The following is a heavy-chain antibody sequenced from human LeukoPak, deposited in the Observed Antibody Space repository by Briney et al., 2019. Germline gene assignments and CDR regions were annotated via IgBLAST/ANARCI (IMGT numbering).Heavy chain of an antibody. CDR3: AKEGKTRNWNYYQAKAVY. V-gene: IGHV3-48*01. CDR2: ISSLSGTI. J-gene: IGHJ4*02. CDR1: GFTFSSYS. Sequence: GGSLRLSCVASGFTFSSYSMNWVRQAPGEGLEWVSYISSLSGTIYYADSVKGRFTISRDNSKNTLYLQMNSLRAEDTAVYYCAKEGKTRNWNYYQAKAVYWGQGTLVTVSS. D-gene: IGHD1-7*01.